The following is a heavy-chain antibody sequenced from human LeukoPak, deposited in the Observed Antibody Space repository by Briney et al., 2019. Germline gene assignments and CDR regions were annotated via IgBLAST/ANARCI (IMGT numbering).Heavy chain of an antibody. CDR3: ATEGPIAAAGTSGQVVSY. D-gene: IGHD6-13*01. CDR1: GYTLTELS. CDR2: FDPEDGET. J-gene: IGHJ4*02. V-gene: IGHV1-24*01. Sequence: GASVKVSCKVSGYTLTELSMHWVRQAPGKGLEWMGGFDPEDGETIYAQQFQGRVTMTEDTSTDTAYMELSSLRSEDTAVYYCATEGPIAAAGTSGQVVSYWGQGTLVTVSS.